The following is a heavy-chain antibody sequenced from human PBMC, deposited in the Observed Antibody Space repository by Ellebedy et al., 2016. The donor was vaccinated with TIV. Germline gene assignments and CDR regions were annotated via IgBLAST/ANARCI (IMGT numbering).Heavy chain of an antibody. Sequence: MPSETLSLTCTVPGGSISSYYWSWIRQPPGKGLEWIGYIYYSGSTNYNPSLKRRVTISVDTSKNQFSLKLSSVTAADTAVYYCARGIQLWLQDPHFDYWGQGTLVTVSS. CDR2: IYYSGST. J-gene: IGHJ4*02. CDR3: ARGIQLWLQDPHFDY. CDR1: GGSISSYY. D-gene: IGHD5-18*01. V-gene: IGHV4-59*08.